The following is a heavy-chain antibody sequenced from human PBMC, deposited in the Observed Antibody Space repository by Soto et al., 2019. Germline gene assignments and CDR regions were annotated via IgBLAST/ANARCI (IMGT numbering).Heavy chain of an antibody. Sequence: GGPLRLSCAASGFTFGTTDMSWVRQAPGEGLEWVSTLDGSGGITYYADSVKGRFTISRDNSRNTVYLQMNSLRGDDTALYYCVKNSGWFNTWGQGALVTVSS. V-gene: IGHV3-23*01. CDR1: GFTFGTTD. J-gene: IGHJ5*02. D-gene: IGHD3-10*01. CDR3: VKNSGWFNT. CDR2: LDGSGGIT.